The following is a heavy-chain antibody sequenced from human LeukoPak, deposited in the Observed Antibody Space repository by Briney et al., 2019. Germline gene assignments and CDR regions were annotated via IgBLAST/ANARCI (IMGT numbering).Heavy chain of an antibody. CDR2: VSPYRYD. J-gene: IGHJ5*02. Sequence: PSDTLPLTCAVSGVSLTDYYWSGIRESPGKGLEWIGEVSPYRYDKYNPSLKSRVSISVDRSENQLSLRMSSVTAADTAIYYCARIRCGSGPEICYNHWAQGSLVTVSS. D-gene: IGHD2-8*01. CDR1: GVSLTDYY. CDR3: ARIRCGSGPEICYNH. V-gene: IGHV4-34*01.